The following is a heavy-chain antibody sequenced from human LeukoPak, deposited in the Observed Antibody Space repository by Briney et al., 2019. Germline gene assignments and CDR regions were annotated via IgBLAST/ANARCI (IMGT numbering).Heavy chain of an antibody. D-gene: IGHD3-3*01. V-gene: IGHV1-8*03. CDR1: GYTFTSYD. Sequence: ASVKVSCKASGYTFTSYDINWVRQATEQGLEWMGWMNPNSGNTGYAQKFQGRVTITRNTSISTAYMELSSLRSEDTAVYYCARGLKYYDFWSGYYWFDYWGQGTLVTVSS. CDR2: MNPNSGNT. J-gene: IGHJ4*02. CDR3: ARGLKYYDFWSGYYWFDY.